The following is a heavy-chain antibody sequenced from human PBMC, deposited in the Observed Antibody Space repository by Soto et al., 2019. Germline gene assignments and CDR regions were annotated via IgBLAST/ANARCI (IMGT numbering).Heavy chain of an antibody. Sequence: GGSLRLSCVGSGFTFSNYDMSWVRQAPGKGLEWVSTISSHGAGTWYADSVKGRFTISRDNSGNTLYLQMNNLRGEDTAVFYCAKKRPDITVSSPGNYFDSWGQGVLVTVSS. V-gene: IGHV3-23*01. CDR1: GFTFSNYD. CDR3: AKKRPDITVSSPGNYFDS. D-gene: IGHD4-17*01. J-gene: IGHJ4*02. CDR2: ISSHGAGT.